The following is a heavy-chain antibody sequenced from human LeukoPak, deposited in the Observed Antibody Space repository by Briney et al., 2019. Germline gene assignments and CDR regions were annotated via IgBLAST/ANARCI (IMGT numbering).Heavy chain of an antibody. V-gene: IGHV1-2*02. D-gene: IGHD5-18*01. CDR2: INPNSGGT. CDR1: GYTFTSYY. J-gene: IGHJ3*02. CDR3: ARDRLPNSVGAFDI. Sequence: GASVKVSCKASGYTFTSYYMHWVRQAPGQGLEWMGWINPNSGGTNYAQKFQGRVTMTRDTSISTAYMELSRLRSDDTAVYYCARDRLPNSVGAFDIWGQGTMVTVSS.